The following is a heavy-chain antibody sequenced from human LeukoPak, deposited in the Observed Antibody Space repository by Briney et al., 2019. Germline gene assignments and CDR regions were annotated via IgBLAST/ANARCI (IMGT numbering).Heavy chain of an antibody. J-gene: IGHJ6*02. V-gene: IGHV4-34*01. CDR3: ARGPTYYYDSSGSGYYYYGMDV. CDR2: INHSGST. D-gene: IGHD3-22*01. CDR1: GGSFSGYY. Sequence: SETLSLTCAVYGGSFSGYYWSWIRQPPGKGLEWIGEINHSGSTNYNPSLKSRVTISVDTPKNQFSLKLSSVTAADTAVYYCARGPTYYYDSSGSGYYYYGMDVWGQGTTVTVSS.